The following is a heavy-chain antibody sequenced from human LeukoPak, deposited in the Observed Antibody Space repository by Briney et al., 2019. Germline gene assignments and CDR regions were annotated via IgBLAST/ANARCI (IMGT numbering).Heavy chain of an antibody. CDR1: GDSIGTSY. J-gene: IGHJ1*01. CDR3: ARHGRGDVEMATITV. CDR2: LYNRGST. V-gene: IGHV4-59*08. Sequence: SETLSLTCIVSGDSIGTSYWSWIPQPPGKGLEWIGRLYNRGSTNYNPSLRSRVTISIDRSNNQFSLRMNSITAADTAVYFCARHGRGDVEMATITVWGQGTLVTVAS. D-gene: IGHD5-24*01.